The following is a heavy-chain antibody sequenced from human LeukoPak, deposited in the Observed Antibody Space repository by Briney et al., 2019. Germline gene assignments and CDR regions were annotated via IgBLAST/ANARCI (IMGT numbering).Heavy chain of an antibody. V-gene: IGHV3-23*01. D-gene: IGHD3/OR15-3a*01. Sequence: PGGSLRLSCAASGFTFSSYDMSWVRQAPGKGLEWVSAISGSGGSTYYAGSVKGRFTISRDNSKNTLYLQMNSLRAEDTAVYYCAKEKGLVITGPELDFWGQGTLVTVSS. CDR3: AKEKGLVITGPELDF. J-gene: IGHJ4*02. CDR2: ISGSGGST. CDR1: GFTFSSYD.